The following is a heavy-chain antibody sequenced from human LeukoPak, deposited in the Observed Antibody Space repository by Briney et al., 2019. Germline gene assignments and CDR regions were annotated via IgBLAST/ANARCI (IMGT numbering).Heavy chain of an antibody. CDR2: ISSSGSTI. D-gene: IGHD6-13*01. Sequence: GGSLRLSCAASGFTFSSYEMNWVRQAPGKGLEWVSYISSSGSTIYYADSVKGRFTISRDNAKNSLYLQMNSLRAEDTAVYYCARSSVGSSWLTPYYFDYWGQGTLVTVSS. CDR3: ARSSVGSSWLTPYYFDY. CDR1: GFTFSSYE. V-gene: IGHV3-48*03. J-gene: IGHJ4*02.